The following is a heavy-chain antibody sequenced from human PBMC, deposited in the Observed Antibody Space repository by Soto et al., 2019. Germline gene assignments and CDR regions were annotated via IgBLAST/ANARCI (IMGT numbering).Heavy chain of an antibody. Sequence: GGSLRLSCAASGFTFSSYGTHWVRQAPGKGLEWVAVISYDGSNKYYADSVKGRFTISRDNSKNTLYLQMNSLRAEDTAVYYCAKEEQPSEGMDVWGQGTTVTVSS. D-gene: IGHD6-13*01. CDR2: ISYDGSNK. CDR3: AKEEQPSEGMDV. J-gene: IGHJ6*02. CDR1: GFTFSSYG. V-gene: IGHV3-30*18.